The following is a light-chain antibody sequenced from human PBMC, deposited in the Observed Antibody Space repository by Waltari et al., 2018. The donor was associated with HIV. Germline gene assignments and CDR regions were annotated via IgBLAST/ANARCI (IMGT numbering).Light chain of an antibody. CDR3: QQYNNWPPMYT. CDR2: GAS. Sequence: EIVLTQSPGTLSLSPGERATLSCRASQTVNSAYLAWYQQKPGQAPRLLIYGASTRATGIPARFSGSGSGTEFTLTISSLQSEDFAVYYCQQYNNWPPMYTFGQGTKLEIK. V-gene: IGKV3-15*01. CDR1: QTVNSAY. J-gene: IGKJ2*01.